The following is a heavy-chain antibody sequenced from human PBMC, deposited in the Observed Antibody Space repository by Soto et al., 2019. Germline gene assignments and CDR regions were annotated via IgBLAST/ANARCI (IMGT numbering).Heavy chain of an antibody. J-gene: IGHJ6*02. Sequence: ASVKVSCKASGYTFTSYDINWVRQATGQGLEWMGWMNPNSGNTGYAQKFQGRVTMTRNTSISTAYMELSSLRSEDTAVYYCARRYYDFWSGSYYYYGMDVWGQGTTVTVSS. D-gene: IGHD3-3*01. CDR2: MNPNSGNT. V-gene: IGHV1-8*01. CDR3: ARRYYDFWSGSYYYYGMDV. CDR1: GYTFTSYD.